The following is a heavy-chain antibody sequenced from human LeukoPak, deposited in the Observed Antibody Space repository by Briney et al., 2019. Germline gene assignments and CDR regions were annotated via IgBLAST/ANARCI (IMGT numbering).Heavy chain of an antibody. D-gene: IGHD2-15*01. CDR3: ARRCMSGYCSSGGLMDDY. J-gene: IGHJ4*02. CDR2: IYHADSDT. V-gene: IGHV5-51*01. Sequence: PGESLKISCKGSGYSFTRYWIGWVRQMPETGLEWMGVIYHADSDTTYNPSFQCQVTISVDRSINTAYLQWSSLTASDTAMYYCARRCMSGYCSSGGLMDDYWGQGTLVTVSS. CDR1: GYSFTRYW.